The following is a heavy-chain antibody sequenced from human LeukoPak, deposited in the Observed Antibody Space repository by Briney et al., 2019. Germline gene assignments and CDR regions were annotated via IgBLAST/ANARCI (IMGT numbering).Heavy chain of an antibody. J-gene: IGHJ4*02. CDR1: GFTISNYW. V-gene: IGHV3-74*03. CDR3: ARDLKYSSGWYLGY. D-gene: IGHD6-19*01. CDR2: IHPDGSIT. Sequence: GGSLRLSCVGSGFTISNYWMHWVRQAPGTGLVWVPRIHPDGSITTYADSVKGRFTISRDNAKNTLYLQMNSLRAEDTAVYYCARDLKYSSGWYLGYWGQGTLVTVSS.